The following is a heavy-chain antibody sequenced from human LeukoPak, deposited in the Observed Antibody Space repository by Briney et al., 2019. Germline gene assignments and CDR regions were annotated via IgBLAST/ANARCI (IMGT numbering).Heavy chain of an antibody. D-gene: IGHD4-17*01. Sequence: SGPALVKPTHTLRLTFTFSGSSLSTSGMCVSWIRQPPGKALEWLARIDWDDDKYYSTSLKTRLTISKDTSKNQVVLTMTNVSHFATPSCLCARRVDNGDYGTHYYWGQGTLVTVSS. CDR3: ARRVDNGDYGTHYY. V-gene: IGHV2-70*11. CDR1: GSSLSTSGMC. J-gene: IGHJ4*02. CDR2: IDWDDDK.